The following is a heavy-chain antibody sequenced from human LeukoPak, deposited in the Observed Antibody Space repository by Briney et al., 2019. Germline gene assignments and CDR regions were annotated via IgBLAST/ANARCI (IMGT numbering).Heavy chain of an antibody. CDR3: ARESTPQY. CDR2: INHSGST. J-gene: IGHJ4*02. Sequence: SSETLSLTCAVYGVSFSGYYWSWIRQPPGKGLEWIGEINHSGSTNYNPSLKSRVTISVDTSKNQFSLKLSSVTAADTAVYYCARESTPQYWGQGTLVTVSS. CDR1: GVSFSGYY. D-gene: IGHD2-15*01. V-gene: IGHV4-34*01.